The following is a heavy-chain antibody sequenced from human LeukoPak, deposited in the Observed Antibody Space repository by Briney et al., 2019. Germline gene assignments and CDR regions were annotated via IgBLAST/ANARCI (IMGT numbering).Heavy chain of an antibody. CDR2: INHSGST. CDR1: GGSFSGYY. D-gene: IGHD3-3*01. CDR3: ARGPSYYDFWSGSDFDY. Sequence: PSETLSLTCAVYGGSFSGYYWSWIRQPPGKGLEWIGEINHSGSTNYNQSLKRRVTISVDTSKNQFSLKLSSVTAAETAVYYCARGPSYYDFWSGSDFDYWGQGTLVTVSS. V-gene: IGHV4-34*01. J-gene: IGHJ4*02.